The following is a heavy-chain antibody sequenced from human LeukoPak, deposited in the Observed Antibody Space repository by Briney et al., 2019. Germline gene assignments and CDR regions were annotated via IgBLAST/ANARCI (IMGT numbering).Heavy chain of an antibody. V-gene: IGHV4-59*01. CDR3: ASTSGYEYSDY. Sequence: SETLSLTCAVYGGSFSGYYWSWIRQPPGKGLEWIGYIYYSGSTNYNPSLKSRVTISVDTSKNQFSLKLSSVTAADTAVYYCASTSGYEYSDYWGQGTLVTVSS. J-gene: IGHJ4*02. CDR1: GGSFSGYY. CDR2: IYYSGST. D-gene: IGHD5-12*01.